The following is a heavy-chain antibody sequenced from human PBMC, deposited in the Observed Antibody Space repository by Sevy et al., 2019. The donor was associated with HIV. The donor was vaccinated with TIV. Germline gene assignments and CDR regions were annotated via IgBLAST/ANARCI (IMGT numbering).Heavy chain of an antibody. V-gene: IGHV3-30*04. Sequence: GGSLRLSCAASGFTFSDYDMHWVRQAPGKGLEWVAVMSHDGNYKNHADSVKVRFTISRDNFKNTLYLQMNSLRVEDTAVYFSARLFSVVGDCYYLGYWGQGAPVTVSS. CDR1: GFTFSDYD. D-gene: IGHD2-21*02. CDR3: ARLFSVVGDCYYLGY. CDR2: MSHDGNYK. J-gene: IGHJ4*02.